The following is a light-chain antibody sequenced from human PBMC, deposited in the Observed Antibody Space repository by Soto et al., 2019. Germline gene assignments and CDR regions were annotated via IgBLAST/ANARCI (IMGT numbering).Light chain of an antibody. CDR2: DAS. CDR1: HNLNNN. Sequence: DIELTQSPGSLSSSPGERATLSCRASHNLNNNLAWYQQTPGQAPRLLIYDASTRATGIPARFSGSGSATDFTLTISSLQSEDFAVYYCQHYDNLPLTFGGGTKVDIK. CDR3: QHYDNLPLT. J-gene: IGKJ4*01. V-gene: IGKV3-15*01.